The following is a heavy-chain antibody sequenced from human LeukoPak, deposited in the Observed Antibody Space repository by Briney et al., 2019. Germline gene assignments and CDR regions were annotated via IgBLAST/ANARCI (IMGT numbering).Heavy chain of an antibody. Sequence: SETLSLTCTVSGGSISSGGYYWSWIRQHPGKGLEWIGYIYYSGSTYYNPSLKSRVTISVDTSKNQFSLKLSSVTAADTAVYYCASEAHEAYCGGDCYVYWGQGTLVTVSS. J-gene: IGHJ4*02. V-gene: IGHV4-31*03. D-gene: IGHD2-21*02. CDR3: ASEAHEAYCGGDCYVY. CDR2: IYYSGST. CDR1: GGSISSGGYY.